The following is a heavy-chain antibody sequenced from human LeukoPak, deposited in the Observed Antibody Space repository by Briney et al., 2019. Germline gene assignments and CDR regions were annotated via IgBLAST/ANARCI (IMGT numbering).Heavy chain of an antibody. CDR3: AREGGGSYTGDAFDI. CDR1: GFTFSSYS. CDR2: ISSSSSTI. D-gene: IGHD1-26*01. J-gene: IGHJ3*02. Sequence: GSLRLSCAASGFTFSSYSMNWVRQAPGKGLEWVSYISSSSSTIYYADSVKGRFTISRDNAKNSLYLQMNSLRAEDTAVYYCAREGGGSYTGDAFDIWGQGTMVTVSS. V-gene: IGHV3-48*01.